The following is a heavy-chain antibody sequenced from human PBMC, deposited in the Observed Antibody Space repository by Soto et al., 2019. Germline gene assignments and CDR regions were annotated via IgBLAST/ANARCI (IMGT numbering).Heavy chain of an antibody. CDR3: AAPDTSSWYMGFDY. CDR2: IYGGGDT. J-gene: IGHJ4*02. V-gene: IGHV3-66*01. CDR1: GLTVSSNY. Sequence: VQLVESGGGLVQPGGSLRLSGAASGLTVSSNYMSWVRQAPGKGLEWVSVIYGGGDTYYADSVQGRFTISRDISKNTLYLQMNSLRGDDTAVYYCAAPDTSSWYMGFDYWGQGTLVTVSS. D-gene: IGHD6-13*01.